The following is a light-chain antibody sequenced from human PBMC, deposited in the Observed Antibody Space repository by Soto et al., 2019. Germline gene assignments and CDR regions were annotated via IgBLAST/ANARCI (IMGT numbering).Light chain of an antibody. Sequence: QSVLTQPASVSGSPGQSITISCTGTSSDVGAYNYVSWYQQHPGKAPKLMIFEVSYRPSGVSNRFSGSKSGNTASLTISGLQAEDEADYYCSSYTSSNTLVFGGGTKLTVL. V-gene: IGLV2-14*01. CDR3: SSYTSSNTLV. CDR2: EVS. J-gene: IGLJ2*01. CDR1: SSDVGAYNY.